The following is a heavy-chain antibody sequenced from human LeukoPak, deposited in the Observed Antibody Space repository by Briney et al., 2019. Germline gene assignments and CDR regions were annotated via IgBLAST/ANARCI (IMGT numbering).Heavy chain of an antibody. V-gene: IGHV4-39*01. Sequence: PSETLSLTCTVSGGSISSSSYYWGWIRQPPGKGLEWIGSIYYSGSTYYNPSLKSRVTISVDTSKNQFSLKLSSVTAADTAVYYCARPVLYDSSGYYFDYWGQGTLVTVSS. CDR1: GGSISSSSYY. CDR3: ARPVLYDSSGYYFDY. J-gene: IGHJ4*02. D-gene: IGHD3-22*01. CDR2: IYYSGST.